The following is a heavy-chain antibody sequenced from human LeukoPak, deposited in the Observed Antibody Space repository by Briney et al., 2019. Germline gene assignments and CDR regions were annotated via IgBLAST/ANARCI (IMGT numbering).Heavy chain of an antibody. Sequence: ASVKVSCKASGYTFTDYFLHWVRQAPGQGLEWMGWINPKKGDTNYAQKFQGRFTVTWDTSTTTAYMELNRLTSDDTAVYYCARGYEYGWFDPWGQGTLVTVSS. CDR1: GYTFTDYF. V-gene: IGHV1-2*02. J-gene: IGHJ5*02. CDR2: INPKKGDT. D-gene: IGHD3-16*01. CDR3: ARGYEYGWFDP.